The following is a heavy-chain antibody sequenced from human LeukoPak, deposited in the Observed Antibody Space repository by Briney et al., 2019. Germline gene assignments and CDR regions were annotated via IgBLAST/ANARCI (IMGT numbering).Heavy chain of an antibody. D-gene: IGHD6-13*01. Sequence: GGSLRLSCAASGFTFSGYYMSWIRQAPGKGLEWVSYISSSGSTIYYADSVKGRFTISRDNAKNSLYLQMNSLRAGDTAVYYCASRSSWLVDYWGQGTLVTVSS. CDR1: GFTFSGYY. V-gene: IGHV3-11*04. CDR3: ASRSSWLVDY. CDR2: ISSSGSTI. J-gene: IGHJ4*02.